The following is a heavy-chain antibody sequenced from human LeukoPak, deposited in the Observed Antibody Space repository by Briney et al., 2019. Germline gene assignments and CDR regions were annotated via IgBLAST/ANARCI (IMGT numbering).Heavy chain of an antibody. CDR3: ARSLSYSSGWFYFDY. J-gene: IGHJ4*02. D-gene: IGHD6-19*01. CDR2: IIPIFGTA. CDR1: GGTFSSYA. V-gene: IGHV1-69*13. Sequence: VASVKVSCKASGGTFSSYAISWVRQAPGQGLEWMGGIIPIFGTANYAQKFQGRVTITADESTSIAYMELSSLRSEDTAVYYCARSLSYSSGWFYFDYWGQGTLVTVSS.